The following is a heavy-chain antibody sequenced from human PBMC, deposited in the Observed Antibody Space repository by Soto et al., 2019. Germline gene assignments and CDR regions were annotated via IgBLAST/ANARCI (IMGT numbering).Heavy chain of an antibody. J-gene: IGHJ5*02. D-gene: IGHD2-15*01. V-gene: IGHV4-34*01. CDR3: ARDTSVGP. CDR1: GGSFSGYY. CDR2: INHSGST. Sequence: PSETLSLTCAVYGGSFSGYYWSWIRQPPGKGLEWIGEINHSGSTNYNPSLKSRVTISLDTSKNHFSLKLTSVTAADTAVYYCARDTSVGPWGQGALVTVSS.